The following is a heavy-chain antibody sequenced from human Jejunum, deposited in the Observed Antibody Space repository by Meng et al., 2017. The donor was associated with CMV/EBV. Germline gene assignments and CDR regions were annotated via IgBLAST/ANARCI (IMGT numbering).Heavy chain of an antibody. J-gene: IGHJ4*02. CDR3: ARETPNTYYWDY. V-gene: IGHV3-53*01. D-gene: IGHD2-21*01. CDR1: GLTVRNNY. Sequence: EGQLVESGGGLIPPGGSLRLSCAASGLTVRNNYMSWVRQAPGKGLEWVSVIYSGGATRYADSVKGRFTISRDNSKNTLYLQMNSLRAEDTAVYYCARETPNTYYWDYWGQGTLVTVSS. CDR2: IYSGGAT.